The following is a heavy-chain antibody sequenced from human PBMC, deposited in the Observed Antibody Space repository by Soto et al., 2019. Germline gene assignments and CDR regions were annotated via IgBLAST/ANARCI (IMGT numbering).Heavy chain of an antibody. CDR3: AKNRRVGEVVPAAAEYYFDY. CDR1: GFTFSSYA. D-gene: IGHD2-2*01. CDR2: ISGSGGST. V-gene: IGHV3-23*01. J-gene: IGHJ4*02. Sequence: GGSLRLSCAASGFTFSSYAMSWVRQAPGKGLEWVSAISGSGGSTYYADSVKGRFTISRENSKNTLYLQMNSLRAEDTAVYYCAKNRRVGEVVPAAAEYYFDYWGQGTLVTVSS.